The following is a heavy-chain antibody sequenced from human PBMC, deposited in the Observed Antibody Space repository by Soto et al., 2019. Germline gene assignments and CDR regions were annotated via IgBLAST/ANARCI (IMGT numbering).Heavy chain of an antibody. CDR1: GFNFSSYG. CDR2: ISYDGSHK. V-gene: IGHV3-30*18. Sequence: HVQLVESGGGVVQTGRSLRLSCAVSGFNFSSYGMHWVRQAPGKGREWVAVISYDGSHKASADSVKGRFAISRSNSKNTLFLQMTSLRVEDTAVYYCAKDLVKTSRRPADWGQGTLVTVSS. D-gene: IGHD4-17*01. CDR3: AKDLVKTSRRPAD. J-gene: IGHJ4*02.